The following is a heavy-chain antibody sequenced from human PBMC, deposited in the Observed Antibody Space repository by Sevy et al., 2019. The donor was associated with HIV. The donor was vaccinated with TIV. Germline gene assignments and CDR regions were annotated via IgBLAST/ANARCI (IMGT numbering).Heavy chain of an antibody. CDR3: ARAPLDRITLVQGVVSHYYYSMDV. CDR2: IIPIFGTV. D-gene: IGHD3-10*01. V-gene: IGHV1-69*13. CDR1: GGTFSSYA. Sequence: ASVKVSCKASGGTFSSYAISWVRQAPGQGLEWMGGIIPIFGTVNYAQKFQGRATITADESTSTAYMELSSLGSEDTAVYYCARAPLDRITLVQGVVSHYYYSMDVWGQGTTVTVSS. J-gene: IGHJ6*02.